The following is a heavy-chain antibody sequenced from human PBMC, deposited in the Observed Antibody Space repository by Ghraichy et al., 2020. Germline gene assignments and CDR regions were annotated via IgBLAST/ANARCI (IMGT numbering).Heavy chain of an antibody. CDR3: AKCHRVGYNYPLES. D-gene: IGHD5-24*01. V-gene: IGHV3-23*01. CDR1: GFTFSSYG. Sequence: GGSLRLSCAASGFTFSSYGMSWVRQAPGKGLEWVSAVSVGGGSTYYADSVKGRFTISRDNSKNTLYLQVDSLRAEDTAVYFCAKCHRVGYNYPLESWGQGTLVTVSS. J-gene: IGHJ5*02. CDR2: VSVGGGST.